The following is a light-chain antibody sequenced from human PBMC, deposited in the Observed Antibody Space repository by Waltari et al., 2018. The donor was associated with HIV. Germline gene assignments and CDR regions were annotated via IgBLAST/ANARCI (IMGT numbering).Light chain of an antibody. CDR2: DTS. V-gene: IGKV3-20*01. Sequence: EIVLTQSPGTLSLSSGERATLSCRASQSVASNFLAWYQHKPGQSPRLLIYDTSRRATCIPDRFSGSGSGTDFTLTIGRLEPEDFAVYYCQQYYRSVTFGQGTRLETK. J-gene: IGKJ5*01. CDR1: QSVASNF. CDR3: QQYYRSVT.